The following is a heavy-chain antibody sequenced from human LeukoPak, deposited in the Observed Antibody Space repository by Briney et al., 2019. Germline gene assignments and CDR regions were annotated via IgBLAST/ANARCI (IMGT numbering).Heavy chain of an antibody. CDR2: IYYSGST. D-gene: IGHD6-6*01. J-gene: IGHJ4*02. V-gene: IGHV4-59*01. Sequence: SETLSLTCTVSGGSITSYYCSWIRQPPAKGLEWIGYIYYSGSTNYNPSLKSRVTIAVDTSKNQFSLKLSSVTAADTAVYYCARGSSSSDFDYWGQGTLVTVSS. CDR1: GGSITSYY. CDR3: ARGSSSSDFDY.